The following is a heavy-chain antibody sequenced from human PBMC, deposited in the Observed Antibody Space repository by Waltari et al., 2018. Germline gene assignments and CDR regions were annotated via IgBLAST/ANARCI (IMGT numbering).Heavy chain of an antibody. CDR1: GGSFSGYY. V-gene: IGHV4-34*01. CDR3: ARGGGYYDFWSGS. J-gene: IGHJ4*02. D-gene: IGHD3-3*01. CDR2: INHSGST. Sequence: QVQLQQWGAGLLKPSETLSLTCAVYGGSFSGYYWSWIRQPPGKGLEWIGEINHSGSTNYNPSLKGRVTISVDTAKNQFSLKLSSVTAADTAVYYCARGGGYYDFWSGSGGQGTLVTVSS.